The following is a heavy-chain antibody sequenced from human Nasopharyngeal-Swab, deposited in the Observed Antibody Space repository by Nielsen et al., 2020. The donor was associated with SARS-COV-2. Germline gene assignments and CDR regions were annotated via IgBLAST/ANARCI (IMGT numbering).Heavy chain of an antibody. CDR3: ARDTGCGGDCPKEVNSYGMDV. D-gene: IGHD2-21*01. V-gene: IGHV4-59*12. J-gene: IGHJ6*02. Sequence: WIRQPPGQGLEWIGYIYYSGSTNYNPSLKSRVTISVDTSKNQFSLKLSSVTAADTAVYYCARDTGCGGDCPKEVNSYGMDVWGQGTTVTVSS. CDR2: IYYSGST.